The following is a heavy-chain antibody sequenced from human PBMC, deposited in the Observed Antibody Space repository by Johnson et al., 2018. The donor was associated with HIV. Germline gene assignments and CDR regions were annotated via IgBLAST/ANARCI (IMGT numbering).Heavy chain of an antibody. D-gene: IGHD3-16*01. V-gene: IGHV3-30-3*01. CDR2: ISYDGSNK. J-gene: IGHJ3*02. Sequence: VQLVESGGGVVQPGGSLRLSCAASGFTFSSYAMHWVRQAPGKGLEWVAVISYDGSNKYYADSVKGRFTISRDNSKNTLYLQMNSLRAEDTAVYYCAREGGECYSPSAFDSWGQGTKVTVSS. CDR1: GFTFSSYA. CDR3: AREGGECYSPSAFDS.